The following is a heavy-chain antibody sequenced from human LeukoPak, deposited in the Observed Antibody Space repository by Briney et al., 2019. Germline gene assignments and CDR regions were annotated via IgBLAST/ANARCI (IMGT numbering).Heavy chain of an antibody. Sequence: GGSLRLSCAASGFTFSSYSMNWVRQAPGKGLEWVSPISSSSSYIYYADSVKGRFTISRNNAKNSLYLQMNSLRAEDTAVYYCATADELMAAPDLDYWGQGTLVTVSS. CDR2: ISSSSSYI. CDR1: GFTFSSYS. J-gene: IGHJ4*02. CDR3: ATADELMAAPDLDY. V-gene: IGHV3-21*01. D-gene: IGHD2-8*01.